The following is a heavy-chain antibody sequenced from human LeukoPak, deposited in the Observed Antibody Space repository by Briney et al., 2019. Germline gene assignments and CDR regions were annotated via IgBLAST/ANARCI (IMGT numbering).Heavy chain of an antibody. V-gene: IGHV5-51*01. CDR1: GYSFTSYW. CDR3: ARQAHCSGGSCYSGWFDP. CDR2: IYPGDSDT. Sequence: GESLKISCKGSGYSFTSYWIAWVRQMPGKGLEWMGIIYPGDSDTRYSPSFQGQVTISADKSISTAYLQWSSLKASDTAMYYCARQAHCSGGSCYSGWFDPWGQGTLVTVSS. J-gene: IGHJ5*02. D-gene: IGHD2-15*01.